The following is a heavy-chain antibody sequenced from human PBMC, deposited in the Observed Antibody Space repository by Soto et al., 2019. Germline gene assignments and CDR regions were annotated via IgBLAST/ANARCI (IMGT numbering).Heavy chain of an antibody. CDR3: ARDRMDEGSGSYFSPYYYYGMDV. Sequence: SETLSLTCTVSGGSISSGGYYWSWIRQHPGKGLEWIGYIYYSGSTYYNPSLKSRVTISVETTKNQFSLKLSSVTAADTAVYYCARDRMDEGSGSYFSPYYYYGMDVWGQGTTVTVSS. J-gene: IGHJ6*02. V-gene: IGHV4-31*03. CDR1: GGSISSGGYY. D-gene: IGHD3-10*01. CDR2: IYYSGST.